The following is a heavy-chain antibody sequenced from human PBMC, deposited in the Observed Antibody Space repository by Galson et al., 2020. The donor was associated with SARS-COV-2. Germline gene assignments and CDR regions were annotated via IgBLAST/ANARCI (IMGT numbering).Heavy chain of an antibody. CDR2: IYAYSGAST. D-gene: IGHD3-16*01. J-gene: IGHJ6*02. CDR3: AKGVGGMDV. CDR1: GFTIYGNY. V-gene: IGHV3-53*04. Sequence: TGGSLRLSCAASGFTIYGNYINWVRQAPGKGLELVSIIYAYSGASTYYADSVKGRFTISRHNSENTVYLQMNSLRVEDTAVYYCAKGVGGMDVWGQGTTVTVSS.